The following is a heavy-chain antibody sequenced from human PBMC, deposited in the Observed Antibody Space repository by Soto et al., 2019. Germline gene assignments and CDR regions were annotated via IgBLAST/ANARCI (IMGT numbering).Heavy chain of an antibody. V-gene: IGHV4-31*03. CDR2: IYYSGST. D-gene: IGHD3-16*01. CDR3: ARVGGINWFDP. Sequence: QVQLQESGPGLVKPSQTLSLTCTVSGGSISSGGYYWSWIRQHPGKGLEWIGDIYYSGSTYYNPSLQRRVTISVETSKRQFSLKLSSVTAADTAVYYWARVGGINWFDPLGQGTLGTVSS. J-gene: IGHJ5*02. CDR1: GGSISSGGYY.